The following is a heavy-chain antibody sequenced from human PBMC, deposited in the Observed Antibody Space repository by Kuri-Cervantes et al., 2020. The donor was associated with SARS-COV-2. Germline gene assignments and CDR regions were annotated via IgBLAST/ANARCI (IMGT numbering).Heavy chain of an antibody. V-gene: IGHV3-23*01. CDR2: ISGGGRTT. Sequence: GGSLRLSCATSGFNFSAYAMGWVRQAPGKGLEWVSSISGGGRTTYYADSVKGRFTISKDKLSDTLSLQMNSLRVEDTATYFCAKFAERQLIYFQHWGQGTVVTVSS. CDR1: GFNFSAYA. D-gene: IGHD3/OR15-3a*01. J-gene: IGHJ1*01. CDR3: AKFAERQLIYFQH.